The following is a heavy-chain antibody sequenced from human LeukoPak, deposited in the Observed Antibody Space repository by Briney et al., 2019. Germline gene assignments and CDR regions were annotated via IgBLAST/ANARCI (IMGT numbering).Heavy chain of an antibody. Sequence: SVRVSCKASGGTFSSYAISWVRQAPGQGLEWMGGIIPIFGTANYAQKFQGRVTITADKSTSTAYMELSSLRSEDTAVYYCARDLAVLSSWYGVGAFDIWGQGTMVTVSS. CDR2: IIPIFGTA. V-gene: IGHV1-69*06. D-gene: IGHD6-13*01. CDR3: ARDLAVLSSWYGVGAFDI. CDR1: GGTFSSYA. J-gene: IGHJ3*02.